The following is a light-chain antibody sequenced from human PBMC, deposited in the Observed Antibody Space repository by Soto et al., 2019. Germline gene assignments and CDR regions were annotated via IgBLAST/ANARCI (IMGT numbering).Light chain of an antibody. J-gene: IGKJ5*01. Sequence: DIQLAPSPSPLSASVGETVTHLCRARQSIKKFLNWYQQKPGQDPKLLMYGESTLQRGVPSRFSGSASGTEFVLTISNLQPEDFAIYFCQQSHTTPTVGQGTRLEIK. CDR3: QQSHTTPT. CDR1: QSIKKF. V-gene: IGKV1-39*01. CDR2: GES.